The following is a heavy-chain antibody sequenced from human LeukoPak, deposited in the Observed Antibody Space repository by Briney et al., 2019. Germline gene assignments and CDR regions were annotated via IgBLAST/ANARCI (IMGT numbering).Heavy chain of an antibody. CDR2: IYHSGST. V-gene: IGHV4-30-2*01. CDR3: ARDLRGYLDY. CDR1: GGSISSGGYS. J-gene: IGHJ4*02. D-gene: IGHD3-22*01. Sequence: SETLSLTCAVSGGSISSGGYSWSWVRQPPGKGLEWIGYIYHSGSTYYNPSLKSRVTISVDRSKNQFSLKLSSVTAADTAVYYCARDLRGYLDYWGQGTLVTVSS.